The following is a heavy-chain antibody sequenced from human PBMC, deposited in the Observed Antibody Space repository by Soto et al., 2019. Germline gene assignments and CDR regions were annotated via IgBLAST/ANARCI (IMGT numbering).Heavy chain of an antibody. CDR1: GGSVSSGSYY. CDR2: IYYSGST. V-gene: IGHV4-61*01. CDR3: ARDVVAATLFDY. Sequence: QVQLQESGPGLVKPSETLSLTCTVSGGSVSSGSYYRSWIRQPPGKGLEWIGYIYYSGSTNYNPSLKMRXXIXVGXSKNQFSLKLSSVTAADTAVYYCARDVVAATLFDYWGQGTLVTVSS. D-gene: IGHD2-15*01. J-gene: IGHJ4*02.